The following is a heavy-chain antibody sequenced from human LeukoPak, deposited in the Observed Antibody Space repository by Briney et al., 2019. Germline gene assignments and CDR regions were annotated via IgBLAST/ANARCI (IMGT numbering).Heavy chain of an antibody. D-gene: IGHD4-17*01. V-gene: IGHV1-2*02. J-gene: IGHJ5*02. CDR2: INPNRGGT. Sequence: ASVKVSCMASGYTFTVYYMHWVRQAPGEGLEWVGWINPNRGGTNYAQKFQGRVTMTRDTSTSTAYMELSRLRSDDPAVYYCARGDYGDDYNWFDPWGQGTLVTVSS. CDR3: ARGDYGDDYNWFDP. CDR1: GYTFTVYY.